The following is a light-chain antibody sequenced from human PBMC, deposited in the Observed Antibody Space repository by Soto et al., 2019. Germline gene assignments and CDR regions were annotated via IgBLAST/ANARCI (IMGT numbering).Light chain of an antibody. CDR3: AAWDDNLNGLI. V-gene: IGLV1-44*01. J-gene: IGLJ2*01. CDR2: SNN. CDR1: SSNIGSNT. Sequence: QSVLTQPPSASGTPGQRVTISCSGSSSNIGSNTVNWYQQLPGTAPKLLIYSNNQWPSGVPDRLSGSKSGTSASLAISGLQSEDEADYYCAAWDDNLNGLIFGGGTQLTVL.